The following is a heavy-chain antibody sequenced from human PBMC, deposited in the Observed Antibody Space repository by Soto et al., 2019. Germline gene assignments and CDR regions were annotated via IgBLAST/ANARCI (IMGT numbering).Heavy chain of an antibody. CDR1: GDSISSGGNS. D-gene: IGHD6-13*01. CDR3: ARDKWRAGAGGLYVMDV. CDR2: IFHSGTT. J-gene: IGHJ6*02. Sequence: PSETLSLTCAVSGDSISSGGNSWNWIRQPPGKGLEWVGYIFHSGTTYYNPSLKSRVTISLDRSKNQFSLKLTSVTAADTAVYYCARDKWRAGAGGLYVMDVWGQGTXVTGSS. V-gene: IGHV4-30-2*01.